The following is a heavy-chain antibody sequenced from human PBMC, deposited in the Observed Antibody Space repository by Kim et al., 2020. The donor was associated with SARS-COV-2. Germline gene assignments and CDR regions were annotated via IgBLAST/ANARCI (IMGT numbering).Heavy chain of an antibody. J-gene: IGHJ4*02. CDR2: IKSKTDGGTT. Sequence: GGSLRLSCAASGFTFSNAWMSWVRQAPGKGLEWVGRIKSKTDGGTTDYTAPVKGRFTISRDDSKNTLYLQMNSLKTEDTAVYYCTTRLGSGSYFVYWGQGTLVTVSS. V-gene: IGHV3-15*01. CDR3: TTRLGSGSYFVY. CDR1: GFTFSNAW. D-gene: IGHD3-10*01.